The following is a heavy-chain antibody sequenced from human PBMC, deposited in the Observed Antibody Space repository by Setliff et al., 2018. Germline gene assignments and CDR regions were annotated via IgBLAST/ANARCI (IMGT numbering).Heavy chain of an antibody. D-gene: IGHD3-22*01. CDR2: IYIGGSA. Sequence: PSETLSLTCTVSGGSISSYYWSWIRQPPGKGLEWIGYIYIGGSANYNPSLKSRVTMSIDTSKNQFSLKLSSVTAADTAVYYCARESRYYYDNLGTLDYWGQGTLVTVSS. J-gene: IGHJ4*02. V-gene: IGHV4-4*08. CDR3: ARESRYYYDNLGTLDY. CDR1: GGSISSYY.